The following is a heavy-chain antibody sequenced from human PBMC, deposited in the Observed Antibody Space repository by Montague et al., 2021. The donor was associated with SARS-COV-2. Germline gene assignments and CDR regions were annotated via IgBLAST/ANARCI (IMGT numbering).Heavy chain of an antibody. D-gene: IGHD6-19*01. CDR2: IYHSGST. Sequence: SETLSLTCAVSGGSISSSNWWSWVRQPPGKGLEWIGEIYHSGSTNYNPSLKSRVIISVDKSKNQFSLKLSAVTAADTAVYYCARWDSSGWFGRSYYGMDVWGQGTTVTVSS. CDR1: GGSISSSNW. J-gene: IGHJ6*02. V-gene: IGHV4-4*02. CDR3: ARWDSSGWFGRSYYGMDV.